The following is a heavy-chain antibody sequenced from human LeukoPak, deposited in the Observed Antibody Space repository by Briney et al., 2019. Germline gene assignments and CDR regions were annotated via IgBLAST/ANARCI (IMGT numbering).Heavy chain of an antibody. CDR2: IYYSGST. J-gene: IGHJ4*02. CDR3: ARGIEDYGDYVGSDY. CDR1: GGSISSYY. V-gene: IGHV4-59*01. D-gene: IGHD4-17*01. Sequence: PSETLSLTCTVSGGSISSYYWSWIRQPPGKGLEWIGYIYYSGSTNYNPSLKSRVTISVDTSKNQFSLELSSVTAADTAVYYCARGIEDYGDYVGSDYWGQGTLVTVSS.